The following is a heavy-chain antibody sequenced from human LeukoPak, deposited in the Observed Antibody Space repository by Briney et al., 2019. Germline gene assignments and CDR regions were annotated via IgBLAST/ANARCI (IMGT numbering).Heavy chain of an antibody. Sequence: ASVKVSCKASGYTFTDYYMHWVRQAPGQGLEWMGWINPNSGGTNYAQKFQGRVTMTRDTSISTAYMELSRLRSDATAVYYCARANGYCSGAICYAWYLDYWGQGTLVTVSS. V-gene: IGHV1-2*02. CDR3: ARANGYCSGAICYAWYLDY. CDR1: GYTFTDYY. CDR2: INPNSGGT. J-gene: IGHJ4*02. D-gene: IGHD2-15*01.